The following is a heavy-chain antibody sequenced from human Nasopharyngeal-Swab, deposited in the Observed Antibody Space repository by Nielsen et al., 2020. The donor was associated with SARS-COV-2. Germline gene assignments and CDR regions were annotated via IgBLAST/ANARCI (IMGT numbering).Heavy chain of an antibody. CDR1: GFTFSSYS. D-gene: IGHD1-26*01. V-gene: IGHV3-21*01. CDR3: ARDGGATIFDY. Sequence: GGSLRLSCAASGFTFSSYSMNWVRQAPGKGLGWVSSISSSSSYIYYADSVKGRFTISRDNAKNSLYLQMNSLRAEDTAVYYCARDGGATIFDYWGQGTLVTVSS. J-gene: IGHJ4*02. CDR2: ISSSSSYI.